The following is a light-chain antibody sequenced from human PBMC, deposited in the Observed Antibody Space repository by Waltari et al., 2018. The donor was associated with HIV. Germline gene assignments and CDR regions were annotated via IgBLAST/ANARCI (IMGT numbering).Light chain of an antibody. CDR3: HSRDSSGYSYV. Sequence: SSELTQDPDVSVALGQTLKITCQGDSLRTYYSTWYQQKPGQAPVLVLHDKNSRPSGVPDRVSGSSSGSTASLTITGAQAEDEAVYYCHSRDSSGYSYVFGTGTQVTVL. CDR2: DKN. V-gene: IGLV3-19*01. CDR1: SLRTYY. J-gene: IGLJ1*01.